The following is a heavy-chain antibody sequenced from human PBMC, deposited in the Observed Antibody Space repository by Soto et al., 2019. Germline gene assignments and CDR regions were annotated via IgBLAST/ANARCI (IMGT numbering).Heavy chain of an antibody. V-gene: IGHV3-15*01. D-gene: IGHD3-10*01. CDR2: IKSKTDGGTT. CDR3: TTRIWFGELLGYMDV. J-gene: IGHJ6*03. CDR1: GFTFRNAW. Sequence: GGSLRLSCAASGFTFRNAWMSWVRQAPGKGLEWVGRIKSKTDGGTTDYAAPVKGRFTISRDDSKNTLYLQMNSLKTEDTAVYYCTTRIWFGELLGYMDVWGKGTTVTVSS.